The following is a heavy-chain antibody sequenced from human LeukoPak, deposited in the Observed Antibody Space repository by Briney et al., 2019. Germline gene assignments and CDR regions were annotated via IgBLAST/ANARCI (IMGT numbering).Heavy chain of an antibody. CDR3: ARDGGSSWYFDY. J-gene: IGHJ4*02. CDR1: GGTFSSYA. CDR2: IIPIFGTA. D-gene: IGHD6-13*01. Sequence: GASVKVSCKASGGTFSSYAISWVRQAPGQGLEWMGGIIPIFGTANYAQKFQGRVTITADESTSTAYMELSSLRAEDTAVYYCARDGGSSWYFDYWGQGTLVTVSS. V-gene: IGHV1-69*13.